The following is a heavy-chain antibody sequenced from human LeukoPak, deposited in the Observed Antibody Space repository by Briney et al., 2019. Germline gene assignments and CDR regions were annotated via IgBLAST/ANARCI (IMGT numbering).Heavy chain of an antibody. CDR3: AREKLAAPGIWEHALDI. V-gene: IGHV4-4*02. Sequence: SGTLSLTCAVSGGSISSTNWWSWVRQPPGKGLEWIGEIYRSGTTNYKPSLKSRVTISLDKSRNHFSLKLSSVTAADTAVYYCAREKLAAPGIWEHALDIWGQGTMVIVSS. CDR2: IYRSGTT. D-gene: IGHD6-13*01. J-gene: IGHJ3*02. CDR1: GGSISSTNW.